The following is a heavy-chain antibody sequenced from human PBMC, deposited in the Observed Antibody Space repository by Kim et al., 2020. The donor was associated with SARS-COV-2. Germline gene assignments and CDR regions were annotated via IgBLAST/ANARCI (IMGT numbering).Heavy chain of an antibody. Sequence: YNPNLKSGVTISVDKSKHQCSLKLSSVPAADTAVYYCAKRTEEKNDAFDIWCQGTMVTVSS. J-gene: IGHJ3*02. CDR3: AKRTEEKNDAFDI. V-gene: IGHV4-4*02.